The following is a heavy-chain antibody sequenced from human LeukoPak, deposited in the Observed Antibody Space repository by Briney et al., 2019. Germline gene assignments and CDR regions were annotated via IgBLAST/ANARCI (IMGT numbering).Heavy chain of an antibody. CDR2: INAGNGNT. CDR3: ARGPRAAADDY. CDR1: GYTFINYA. J-gene: IGHJ4*02. D-gene: IGHD6-13*01. Sequence: ASVTVSCKASGYTFINYAINWGRQAPGQRPEWIGWINAGNGNTKYSQKFRGRVTITRDTSASTAYMELSSLRSEDTAVYYCARGPRAAADDYWGQGTLVTVSS. V-gene: IGHV1-3*01.